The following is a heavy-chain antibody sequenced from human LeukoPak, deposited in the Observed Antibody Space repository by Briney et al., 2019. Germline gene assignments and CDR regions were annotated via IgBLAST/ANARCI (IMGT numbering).Heavy chain of an antibody. J-gene: IGHJ4*02. CDR3: AKGRTRYSSGWGPFDY. CDR2: ISGSGGST. CDR1: GFTFSSYS. V-gene: IGHV3-23*01. D-gene: IGHD6-19*01. Sequence: GGSLRLSCAASGFTFSSYSMNWVRQAPGKGLEWVSAISGSGGSTYYADSVKGRFTISRDNSKNTLHLQMNSLRAEDTAVYYCAKGRTRYSSGWGPFDYWGQGTLVTVSS.